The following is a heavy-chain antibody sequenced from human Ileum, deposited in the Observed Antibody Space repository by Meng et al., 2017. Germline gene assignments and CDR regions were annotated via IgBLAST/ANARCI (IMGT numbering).Heavy chain of an antibody. D-gene: IGHD3-10*01. Sequence: GGSLRLSCAVSGFTFSNFEMNWVRQAPGKGLEWVSYINSVGSTIQYADSVKGRFTISRDNAKNSLYLQMNSLRAEDTAVYYCARDSLYRSGSFYNVLVPFDHWGQGTLVTVSS. CDR3: ARDSLYRSGSFYNVLVPFDH. CDR2: INSVGSTI. CDR1: GFTFSNFE. V-gene: IGHV3-48*03. J-gene: IGHJ4*02.